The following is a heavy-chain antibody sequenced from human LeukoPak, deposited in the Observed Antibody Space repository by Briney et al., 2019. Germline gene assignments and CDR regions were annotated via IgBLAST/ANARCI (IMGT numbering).Heavy chain of an antibody. D-gene: IGHD6-19*01. Sequence: TGGSLRLSCAASGFTFSSYGMHWVRQAPGKGLEWVAVIWYDGSNKYYADSVKGRFTISRDNSKNTLYLQMNSLRAEDTAVYYCARDGSGWYPYYFDYWGQGTLVTVSS. CDR2: IWYDGSNK. CDR1: GFTFSSYG. J-gene: IGHJ4*02. V-gene: IGHV3-33*01. CDR3: ARDGSGWYPYYFDY.